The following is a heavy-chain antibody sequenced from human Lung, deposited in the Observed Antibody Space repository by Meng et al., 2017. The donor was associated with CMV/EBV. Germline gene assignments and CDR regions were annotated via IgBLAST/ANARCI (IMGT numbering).Heavy chain of an antibody. CDR1: GGTFSNYA. CDR2: MNPNSGNT. CDR3: ARSGTTAGNWFDP. D-gene: IGHD1-7*01. J-gene: IGHJ5*02. V-gene: IGHV1-8*02. Sequence: ASVXVSCKASGGTFSNYAITWVRQAPGQGLEWMGWMNPNSGNTGYAQKFQGRVTMTRNTSISTAYMELSSLRSEDTAVYYCARSGTTAGNWFDPWGQGTLVTVSS.